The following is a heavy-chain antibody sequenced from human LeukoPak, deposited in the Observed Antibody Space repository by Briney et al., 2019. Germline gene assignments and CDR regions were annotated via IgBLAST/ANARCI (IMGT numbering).Heavy chain of an antibody. CDR3: ARGEAPLGSSSWGA. V-gene: IGHV1-8*01. J-gene: IGHJ4*02. CDR2: MNPNSGNT. D-gene: IGHD6-13*01. CDR1: GYTFTSYD. Sequence: ASVTVSFKASGYTFTSYDINWVRQATAQGLEWMGWMNPNSGNTGYAQKFPGRVTMTRNTSISTAYMELSSLRSEDTAVYYCARGEAPLGSSSWGAWGQGTLVTVSS.